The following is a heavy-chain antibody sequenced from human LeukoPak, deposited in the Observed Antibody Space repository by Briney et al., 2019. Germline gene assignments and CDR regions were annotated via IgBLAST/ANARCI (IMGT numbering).Heavy chain of an antibody. J-gene: IGHJ4*02. CDR3: ARETLGYCSSTSCYLFDY. D-gene: IGHD2-2*01. CDR2: IYYSGST. CDR1: GGFISSGGYF. V-gene: IGHV4-31*03. Sequence: PSQTLSLTCTVSGGFISSGGYFWSWIRQHPGKGLEWIGYIYYSGSTYYDPSLKSRVTISVDTSKNQFSLKLSSVTAADKAVYYCARETLGYCSSTSCYLFDYWGQGTLVTVSS.